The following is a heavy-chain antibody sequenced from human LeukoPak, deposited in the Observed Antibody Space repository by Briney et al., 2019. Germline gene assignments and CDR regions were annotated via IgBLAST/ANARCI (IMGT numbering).Heavy chain of an antibody. V-gene: IGHV3-30*03. CDR3: ARVPYYDILTGYYGAFDI. CDR1: GFTFSSYG. J-gene: IGHJ3*02. CDR2: ISYDGSNK. Sequence: GGSLRLSCAASGFTFSSYGMNWVRQAPGKGLEWVAVISYDGSNKYYADSVKGRFTISKDNSKNTLYLQMNSLRAEDTAVYYCARVPYYDILTGYYGAFDIWGQGTMVTVSS. D-gene: IGHD3-9*01.